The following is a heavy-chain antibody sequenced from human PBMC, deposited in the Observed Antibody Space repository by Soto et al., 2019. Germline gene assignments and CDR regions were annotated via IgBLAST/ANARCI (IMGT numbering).Heavy chain of an antibody. D-gene: IGHD2-15*01. Sequence: GGSLRLSCVASGLTFSNYWMTWVRQAPGKGVEWVANIKQDGSEKYYVDSVKGRFTISRGNAKNSLYLQMNSLRVEDTAVYYCSAARGLDYWGQGALVTVSS. CDR1: GLTFSNYW. J-gene: IGHJ4*02. CDR2: IKQDGSEK. CDR3: SAARGLDY. V-gene: IGHV3-7*01.